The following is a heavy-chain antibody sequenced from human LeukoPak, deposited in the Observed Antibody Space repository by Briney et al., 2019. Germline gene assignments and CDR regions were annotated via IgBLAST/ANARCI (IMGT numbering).Heavy chain of an antibody. CDR2: IWSDGTEK. J-gene: IGHJ4*02. CDR1: GFTYSHFG. Sequence: HPGGSLRLSCAASGFTYSHFGMHWVRQAPGKGLEWVAVIWSDGTEKYYGDAVKGRFTISRDNSRNTLYLQVNSLRDDDTAVYYCAKDAQRGFDYSNSLEYWGQGTLVTVSS. CDR3: AKDAQRGFDYSNSLEY. V-gene: IGHV3-33*06. D-gene: IGHD4-11*01.